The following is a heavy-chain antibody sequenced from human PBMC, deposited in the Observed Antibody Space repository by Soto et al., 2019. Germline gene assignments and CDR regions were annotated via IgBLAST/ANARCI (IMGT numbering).Heavy chain of an antibody. J-gene: IGHJ5*02. CDR1: GASIRSTDYY. D-gene: IGHD2-21*02. Sequence: SETLSLTCTVSGASIRSTDYYWSWIRQAPGKGLEWIGYVYYTGGTYYNPSLMSRLTISVDTSKNQFSLKLTSVTAAETAVYYCVRTAREGAVAPHWFDRWGQGTQVTVSS. CDR3: VRTAREGAVAPHWFDR. CDR2: VYYTGGT. V-gene: IGHV4-30-4*01.